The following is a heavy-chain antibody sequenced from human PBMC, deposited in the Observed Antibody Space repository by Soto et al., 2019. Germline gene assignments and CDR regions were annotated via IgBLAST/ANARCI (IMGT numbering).Heavy chain of an antibody. CDR3: ARDSNTIVVAPYYY. CDR1: GFTFSSYW. V-gene: IGHV3-7*01. D-gene: IGHD3-22*01. Sequence: PVGSLRLSCAASGFTFSSYWMSWVRQAPGKGLEWVANIKQDGSEKYYVDSVKGRFTISRDNAKNSLYLQMNSLRAEDTAVYYCARDSNTIVVAPYYYWGQGTLVTVSS. CDR2: IKQDGSEK. J-gene: IGHJ4*02.